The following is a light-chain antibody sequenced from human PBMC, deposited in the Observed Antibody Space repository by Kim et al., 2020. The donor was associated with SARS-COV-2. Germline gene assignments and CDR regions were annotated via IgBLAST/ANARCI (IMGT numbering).Light chain of an antibody. CDR3: QHYGTSLWT. Sequence: EIVLTQSPGTLSLSPGERATLSCRASQSVSSNYLLWYQQKPGQAPRLLIFGASSRATGIPDRFSGSGSGTDFTLTISRLEPEDFAVYYCQHYGTSLWTFGPGTKVDNK. CDR1: QSVSSNY. J-gene: IGKJ1*01. V-gene: IGKV3-20*01. CDR2: GAS.